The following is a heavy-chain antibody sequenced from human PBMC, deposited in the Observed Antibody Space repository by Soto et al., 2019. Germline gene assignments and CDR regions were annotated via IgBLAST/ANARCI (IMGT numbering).Heavy chain of an antibody. Sequence: EVQLVESGGGLVQPGGSLRLSCAASGFTFSSYEMNWVRQAPGKGLEWVSYISSSGSTIYYADSVKGRFTISRDNAKNSLYLQMNSLRAEDTAVYYCARSRDYHDAFDIWGQGTMVTVSS. CDR1: GFTFSSYE. CDR3: ARSRDYHDAFDI. D-gene: IGHD4-17*01. CDR2: ISSSGSTI. J-gene: IGHJ3*02. V-gene: IGHV3-48*03.